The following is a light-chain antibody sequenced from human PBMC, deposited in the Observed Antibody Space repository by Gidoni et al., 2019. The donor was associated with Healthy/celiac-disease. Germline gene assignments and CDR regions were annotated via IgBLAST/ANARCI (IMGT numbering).Light chain of an antibody. CDR2: GAS. CDR1: QSVSSSY. V-gene: IGKV3-20*01. CDR3: PPYGSSPWT. Sequence: EIVLTQTPGNLSLSPGERATLACRASQSVSSSYLAWYQQKPGQAPRLLIYGASSRATCIPDRFRGSGSGTDFTLTISRLEPEDFSVYYCPPYGSSPWTFGHGTKVEI. J-gene: IGKJ1*01.